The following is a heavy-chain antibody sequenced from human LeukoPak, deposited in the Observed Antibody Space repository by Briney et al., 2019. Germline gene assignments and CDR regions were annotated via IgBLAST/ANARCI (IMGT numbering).Heavy chain of an antibody. CDR2: ILYSGST. CDR3: ARDQTPIDY. J-gene: IGHJ4*02. Sequence: SETLSLTCTVSGGSIGSTTYYWDWIRQPPGKGLEWIGSILYSGSTYYNPSLKSRVTISVDTSKNQFSLKLSSVTAADTAVYYCARDQTPIDYWGQGTLVTVSS. V-gene: IGHV4-39*07. CDR1: GGSIGSTTYY.